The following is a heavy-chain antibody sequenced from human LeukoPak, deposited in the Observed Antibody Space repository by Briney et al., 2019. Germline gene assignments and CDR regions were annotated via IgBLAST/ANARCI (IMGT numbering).Heavy chain of an antibody. CDR2: IYQRATV. D-gene: IGHD3-22*01. J-gene: IGHJ4*02. CDR3: ARGRARVGYYDSSGYYYSH. Sequence: SETLSLTCNVSGYSISSGYFWGWVRQAPGKGLEWIGSIYQRATVHYNPSLKSRVTISVDTSKNQFSLKLSSVTAADTAVYYCARGRARVGYYDSSGYYYSHWGQGTLVTVSS. CDR1: GYSISSGYF. V-gene: IGHV4-38-2*02.